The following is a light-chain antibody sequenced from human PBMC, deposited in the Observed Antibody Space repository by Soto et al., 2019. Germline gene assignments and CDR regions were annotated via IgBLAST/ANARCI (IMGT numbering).Light chain of an antibody. CDR1: RTINNF. CDR3: QESSSTPYI. J-gene: IGKJ2*01. Sequence: DIQMTQSPSSLSASVGDRVTITCRASRTINNFLSWYQQKPGKPPNLLIYGASRLKSGVPSRFSGRGSRTDFTLTSSDLQTEDVEFYVCQESSSTPYIFGQGTKLEVK. CDR2: GAS. V-gene: IGKV1-39*01.